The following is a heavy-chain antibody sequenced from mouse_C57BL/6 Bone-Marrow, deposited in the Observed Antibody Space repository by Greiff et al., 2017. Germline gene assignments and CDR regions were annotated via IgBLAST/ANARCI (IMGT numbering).Heavy chain of an antibody. V-gene: IGHV1-50*01. CDR1: GYTFTSYW. CDR2: IDPSDSYT. CDR3: ARCVKFITTVVGSMDY. J-gene: IGHJ4*01. Sequence: QVQLQQPGAELVKPGASVKLSCKASGYTFTSYWMQWVKQRPGQGLEWIGVIDPSDSYTNYKQKFKGKTTLTVDTSSSTAYMKLSRLTSEDSAVYYCARCVKFITTVVGSMDYWCQGTSVTVSA. D-gene: IGHD1-1*02.